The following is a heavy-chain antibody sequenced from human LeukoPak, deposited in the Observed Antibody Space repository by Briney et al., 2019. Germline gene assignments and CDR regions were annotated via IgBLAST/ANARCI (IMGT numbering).Heavy chain of an antibody. Sequence: PRGLLSLSCTASEFTFGDNAMHWFRRAPGKGLDGVSGISGSGGSTYYADSVKGRFTISRDNSKNTLYLQMNSLRAEDTAVYYCAKDFSSGSYSDYWGQGTLVTVSS. CDR1: EFTFGDNA. CDR2: ISGSGGST. CDR3: AKDFSSGSYSDY. D-gene: IGHD1-26*01. J-gene: IGHJ4*02. V-gene: IGHV3-23*01.